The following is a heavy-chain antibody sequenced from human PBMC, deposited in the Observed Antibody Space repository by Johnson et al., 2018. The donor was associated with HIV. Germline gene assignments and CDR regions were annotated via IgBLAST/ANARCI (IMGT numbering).Heavy chain of an antibody. D-gene: IGHD2-21*02. J-gene: IGHJ3*02. Sequence: QVQLVESGGGLVQPGGSLRLSCAASGFTFSSYGMHWVRQAPGKGLEWVAVISYDGSNKYYANSVKGRFTISRDNSKNTLYLQMGSLRAEDMAVYYCARGTVCGGDCYSRAFDIWGQGTMVTVSS. CDR1: GFTFSSYG. V-gene: IGHV3-30*03. CDR3: ARGTVCGGDCYSRAFDI. CDR2: ISYDGSNK.